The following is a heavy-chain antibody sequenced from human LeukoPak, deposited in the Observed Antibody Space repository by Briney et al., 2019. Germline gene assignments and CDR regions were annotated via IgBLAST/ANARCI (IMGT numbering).Heavy chain of an antibody. D-gene: IGHD5-24*01. Sequence: ASVKVSCKASGYTFTSYYMHWVRQAPGQGLEWMGIINPSGGSTSYAQKFQGRVTMTRDTSASTVYMELSSLRSEDTAVYYCARGGPGYNYRLGFDYWGQGTLVTVSS. CDR2: INPSGGST. CDR1: GYTFTSYY. V-gene: IGHV1-46*01. J-gene: IGHJ4*02. CDR3: ARGGPGYNYRLGFDY.